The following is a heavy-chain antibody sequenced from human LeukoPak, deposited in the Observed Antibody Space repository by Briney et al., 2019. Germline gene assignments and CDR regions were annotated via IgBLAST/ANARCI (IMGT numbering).Heavy chain of an antibody. Sequence: SETLSLTCAVYGGSFSGYYWSWIRQPAGKGLEWIGRISSSGSTNYNPSLKSRVTLSVDTSKNQFSLTLSSVTAADTAVYYCATSYIGGFGKPDYWGQGTLVTVSS. CDR2: ISSSGST. D-gene: IGHD3-16*01. V-gene: IGHV4-59*10. J-gene: IGHJ4*02. CDR1: GGSFSGYY. CDR3: ATSYIGGFGKPDY.